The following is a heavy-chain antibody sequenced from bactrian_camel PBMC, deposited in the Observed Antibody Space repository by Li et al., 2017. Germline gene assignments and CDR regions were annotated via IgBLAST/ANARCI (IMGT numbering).Heavy chain of an antibody. CDR2: IATGSGNT. CDR1: GYTYNRNC. V-gene: IGHV3S1*01. CDR3: ARSRFVFRGCDLSTSGYYY. D-gene: IGHD5*01. J-gene: IGHJ4*01. Sequence: HVQLVESGGGSVQARGSLRLSCAASGYTYNRNCMAWFRQAPGKEREGVARIATGSGNTYYADSVKGRYTISKDNAMNTLYLQMDSLKPEDSAMYYCARSRFVFRGCDLSTSGYYYGGQGTQVTVS.